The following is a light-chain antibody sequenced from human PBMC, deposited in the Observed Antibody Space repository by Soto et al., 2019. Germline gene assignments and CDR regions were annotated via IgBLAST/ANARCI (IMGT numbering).Light chain of an antibody. CDR1: QSVSSSY. Sequence: EIVLTQSPGTLSLSPGERATLSCRASQSVSSSYLAWYQQKPGQAPRLLIYGASSRATGIPDRFSGSGSGTEFTLTISRLEPEDFVVYYCQQYGTSPPHTFGQGTKLEIK. J-gene: IGKJ2*01. CDR2: GAS. V-gene: IGKV3-20*01. CDR3: QQYGTSPPHT.